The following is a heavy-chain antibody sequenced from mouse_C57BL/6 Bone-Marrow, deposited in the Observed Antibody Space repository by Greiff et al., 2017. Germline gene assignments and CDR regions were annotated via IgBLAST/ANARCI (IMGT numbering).Heavy chain of an antibody. V-gene: IGHV14-4*01. J-gene: IGHJ3*01. CDR2: IDPENGDT. CDR1: GFNIKDDY. Sequence: VQLQQPGAELVRPGASVKLSCTASGFNIKDDYMHWVKQRPEQGLEWIGWIDPENGDTEYASKFQGKATITADTSSNPAYLQLSSLTSEDTAVYYCTTLVRVVYDPFAYWGQGTLVTVSA. D-gene: IGHD2-12*01. CDR3: TTLVRVVYDPFAY.